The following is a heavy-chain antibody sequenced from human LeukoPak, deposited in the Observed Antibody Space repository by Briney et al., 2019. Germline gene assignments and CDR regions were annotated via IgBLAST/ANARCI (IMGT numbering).Heavy chain of an antibody. D-gene: IGHD4-17*01. V-gene: IGHV3-23*01. CDR3: AKSSDYGTFYYFDS. CDR2: ISGSGGWT. CDR1: GFTFSSHA. Sequence: GGSLRLSCAASGFTFSSHAMSWVRQAPGKGLEWDSGISGSGGWTYYADSVKGRFTISRDNSKNTLYLQMNSLRAEDTAVYYCAKSSDYGTFYYFDSWGQGTLVTVSS. J-gene: IGHJ4*02.